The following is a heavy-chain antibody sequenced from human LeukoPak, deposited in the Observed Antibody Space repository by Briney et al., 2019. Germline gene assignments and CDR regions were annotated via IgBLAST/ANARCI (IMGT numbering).Heavy chain of an antibody. CDR1: GFTFSSYW. J-gene: IGHJ3*02. D-gene: IGHD3-3*01. CDR2: IKQDGSEK. CDR3: ARDESLGDFWSGYFDALDI. V-gene: IGHV3-7*01. Sequence: PGGSLRLSCAASGFTFSSYWMTWVRQAPGKGLEWVANIKQDGSEKYYVDSVKGRFTISRDNAKNSLYLQMNSLRAEDTAVYYRARDESLGDFWSGYFDALDIWGQGTMVTVSS.